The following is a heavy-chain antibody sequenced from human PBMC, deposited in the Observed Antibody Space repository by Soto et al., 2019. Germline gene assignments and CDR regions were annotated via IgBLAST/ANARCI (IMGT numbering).Heavy chain of an antibody. J-gene: IGHJ6*03. Sequence: SVKVSCKASGGTFSSYTISWVRQAPGQGLEWMGRIIPILGIANYAQKFQGRVTITADKSTSTAYMGLSSLRSEDTAVYYCARDFRETYYYYYMDVWGKGTTVTVSS. CDR3: ARDFRETYYYYYMDV. CDR2: IIPILGIA. V-gene: IGHV1-69*04. CDR1: GGTFSSYT.